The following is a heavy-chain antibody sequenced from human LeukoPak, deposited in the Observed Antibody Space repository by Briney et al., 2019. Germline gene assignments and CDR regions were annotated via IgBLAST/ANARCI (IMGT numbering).Heavy chain of an antibody. CDR2: INPNSGGT. Sequence: ASVKVSCKASGYTFTGYYMHWVRQAPGQGLEWMGWINPNSGGTNYAQKFQGRVTMTRDTSISTAYMELSRLRSDDTAVYYCARAQQQLVPSAFDIWGQGAMVTVSS. CDR1: GYTFTGYY. V-gene: IGHV1-2*02. CDR3: ARAQQQLVPSAFDI. D-gene: IGHD6-13*01. J-gene: IGHJ3*02.